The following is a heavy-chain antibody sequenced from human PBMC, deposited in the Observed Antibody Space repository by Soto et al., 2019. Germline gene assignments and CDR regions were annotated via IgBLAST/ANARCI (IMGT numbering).Heavy chain of an antibody. V-gene: IGHV1-18*01. Sequence: QVQLVQSGPEVKKPGASVKVSCKASGYTFASYGISWVRQAPGQGLEWMGWISAYNGNTNNAQKLQCRVTMTTDTSTGTANMELRSLRSDYTALYYCARDAGVSGELYYWGQGTLVTVSS. J-gene: IGHJ4*02. CDR3: ARDAGVSGELYY. CDR2: ISAYNGNT. D-gene: IGHD1-7*01. CDR1: GYTFASYG.